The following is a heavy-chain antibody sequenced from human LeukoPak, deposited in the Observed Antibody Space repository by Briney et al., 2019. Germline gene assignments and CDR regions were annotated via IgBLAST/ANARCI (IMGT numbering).Heavy chain of an antibody. V-gene: IGHV3-23*01. D-gene: IGHD3-9*01. CDR1: GFTFSSYA. Sequence: GGSLRLSCAASGFTFSSYAMSWVRQAPGKGLEWVSAISGSGGSTYYADSVKGRFTISRDNSKNTLYLQMNSLRAEDTAVYYCAKAVYYDILTGISSDYFDYWGQGTLVTVSS. CDR3: AKAVYYDILTGISSDYFDY. CDR2: ISGSGGST. J-gene: IGHJ4*02.